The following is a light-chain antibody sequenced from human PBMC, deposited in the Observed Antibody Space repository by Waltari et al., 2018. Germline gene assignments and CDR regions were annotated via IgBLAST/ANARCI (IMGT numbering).Light chain of an antibody. CDR2: AAS. J-gene: IGKJ2*01. V-gene: IGKV1-9*01. CDR1: QGISSD. CDR3: QQLNSYPLYT. Sequence: DIQLTQSPSFLSASVGDRVTITCRASQGISSDLAWYQQKPGKAPNLLIYAASTLQSGGPSRFSGSGSGTEFTLAISSLQPEDFATYYCQQLNSYPLYTFGQGTKLEIK.